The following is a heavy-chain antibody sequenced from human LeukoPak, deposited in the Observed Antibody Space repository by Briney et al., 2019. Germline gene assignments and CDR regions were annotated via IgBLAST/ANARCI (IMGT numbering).Heavy chain of an antibody. CDR2: ISSSGSTI. D-gene: IGHD1-26*01. V-gene: IGHV3-48*03. CDR3: ARGYSGSYYDY. Sequence: PGGSLILSCAASGFTFSSYEMSWVRQAPGKGLEWVSYISSSGSTIYYADSVKGRFTISRDNAKNSLYLQMNSLRAEDTAVYYCARGYSGSYYDYWGQGTLVTVSS. J-gene: IGHJ4*02. CDR1: GFTFSSYE.